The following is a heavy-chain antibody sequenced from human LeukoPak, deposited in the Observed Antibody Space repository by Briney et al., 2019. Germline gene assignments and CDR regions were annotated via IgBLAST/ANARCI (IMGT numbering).Heavy chain of an antibody. V-gene: IGHV3-74*01. CDR3: TRAITYFYGSVTYDWFDS. J-gene: IGHJ5*01. D-gene: IGHD3-10*01. CDR1: GFTFSSYW. CDR2: IKSDGST. Sequence: PGGSLRLSCAASGFTFSSYWMHWVRQTPGQGLMWVARIKSDGSTIYADSVQGRFTISRDNAKNTVYLQMNSLRVDDTAIYYCTRAITYFYGSVTYDWFDSWGQGTLVTVSS.